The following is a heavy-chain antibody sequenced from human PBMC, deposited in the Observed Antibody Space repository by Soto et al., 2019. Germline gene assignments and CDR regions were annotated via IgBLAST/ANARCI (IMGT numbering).Heavy chain of an antibody. J-gene: IGHJ4*02. Sequence: PGGSLRLSCAASGFTFSSYAMHWVRQAPGKGLEWVAVISYDGSNKYYADSVKGRFTVSRDNSKNTLYLQVNSLRAEDTAVYYCARDKRDLRFLEWSYYFDYWGQGTLVTVSS. CDR3: ARDKRDLRFLEWSYYFDY. V-gene: IGHV3-30-3*01. CDR2: ISYDGSNK. D-gene: IGHD3-3*01. CDR1: GFTFSSYA.